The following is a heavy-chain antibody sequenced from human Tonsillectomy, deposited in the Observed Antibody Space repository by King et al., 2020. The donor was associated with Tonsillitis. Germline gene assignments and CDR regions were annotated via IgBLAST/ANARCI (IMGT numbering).Heavy chain of an antibody. D-gene: IGHD1-14*01. V-gene: IGHV3-21*01. CDR3: ASRPPFDY. Sequence: VQLVESGGGLVKPGGSLRLSCAASGFTFSSYSMNWVRQAPGKGLEWVSSISSSSSYRYYADSVKGRFTISRDNAKNSLYLQMNSLRAEDTAVYYCASRPPFDYWGQGTLVTVSS. CDR1: GFTFSSYS. CDR2: ISSSSSYR. J-gene: IGHJ4*02.